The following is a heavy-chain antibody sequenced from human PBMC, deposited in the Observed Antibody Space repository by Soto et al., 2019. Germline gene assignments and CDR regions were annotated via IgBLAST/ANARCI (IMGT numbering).Heavy chain of an antibody. J-gene: IGHJ6*02. Sequence: EVQLVESGGGLVQPGGSLRLSCAASGFTFSSYWMSWVRQAPGKGLEWVANIKQDGSEKYYVDSVKGRFTISRDNAKNSLYLQMNSLRAEDASVYYCARRRRDWSCYSHLYYYYYGMDVWGQGNTVTVSS. CDR3: ARRRRDWSCYSHLYYYYYGMDV. V-gene: IGHV3-7*05. D-gene: IGHD3-3*01. CDR1: GFTFSSYW. CDR2: IKQDGSEK.